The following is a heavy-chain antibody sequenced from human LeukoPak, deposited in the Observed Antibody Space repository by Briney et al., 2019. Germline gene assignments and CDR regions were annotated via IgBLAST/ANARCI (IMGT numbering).Heavy chain of an antibody. CDR3: ARDYGSGSGNWFDA. D-gene: IGHD3-10*01. J-gene: IGHJ5*02. CDR2: MYPGDSDT. V-gene: IGHV5-51*01. CDR1: GSKFSSYW. Sequence: LGESLQISCQGSGSKFSSYWIGWGRPLPGKGLEWMGTMYPGDSDTRYSPSFQGQVTMSVDKSITTAYLEWSGLKASDTAMYYCARDYGSGSGNWFDAWGPGTLVTVSS.